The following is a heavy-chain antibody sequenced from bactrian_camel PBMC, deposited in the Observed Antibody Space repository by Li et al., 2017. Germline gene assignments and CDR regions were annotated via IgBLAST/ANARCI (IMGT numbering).Heavy chain of an antibody. J-gene: IGHJ4*01. CDR3: AAAGFDY. CDR2: IYTDGSGP. Sequence: HVQLVESGGGLVQPGGSLRLSCSASGFTFSSYMMRWVRLAPGKGLEWVSSIYTDGSGPYYAEFMKGRFTISRDNAKNIVALQMNSLKPEDTALYYCAAAGFDYWGQGTQVTVS. V-gene: IGHV3S6*01. CDR1: GFTFSSYM.